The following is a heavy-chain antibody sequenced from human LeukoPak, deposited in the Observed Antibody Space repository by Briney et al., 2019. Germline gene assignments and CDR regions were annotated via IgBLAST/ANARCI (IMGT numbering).Heavy chain of an antibody. J-gene: IGHJ5*02. Sequence: SVKVSCKTSGSTFNNSAISWVRQAPGQGLEWLGGIMPLFGTAGYAQKFQGRVTITKDESTRTVYLELTSLTSDDTAVYYCARDVHGDYGSGWFDPWGQGTLVSVSS. CDR2: IMPLFGTA. CDR3: ARDVHGDYGSGWFDP. D-gene: IGHD4-17*01. V-gene: IGHV1-69*05. CDR1: GSTFNNSA.